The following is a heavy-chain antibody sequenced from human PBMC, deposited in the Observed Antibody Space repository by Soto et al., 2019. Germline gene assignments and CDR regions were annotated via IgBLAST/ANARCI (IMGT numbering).Heavy chain of an antibody. J-gene: IGHJ6*02. CDR2: IIPIFGTA. Sequence: SVKVSCKASGGTFSSYAISWVRQAPGQGLEWMGGIIPIFGTANYAQKFQGRVTITADESTSTAYMELSSLRSEDTAVYYCARGNGGDGYNWGDYYYYGMDVWGQGTTVTVSS. CDR3: ARGNGGDGYNWGDYYYYGMDV. CDR1: GGTFSSYA. D-gene: IGHD5-12*01. V-gene: IGHV1-69*13.